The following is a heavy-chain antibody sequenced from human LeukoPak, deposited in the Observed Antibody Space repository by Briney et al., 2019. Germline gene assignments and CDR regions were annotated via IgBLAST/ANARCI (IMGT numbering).Heavy chain of an antibody. V-gene: IGHV4-39*01. Sequence: SETLSLTCTVSGASISSSDYYWDWIRKPPGKGLEWIGNPCHSGSTYYNPSLKSRVTISVHTSKNQLALQLNSVTAADTAVYYCARVRYSSGWHPSYFDLWGRGTLVTVSS. CDR1: GASISSSDYY. J-gene: IGHJ2*01. CDR3: ARVRYSSGWHPSYFDL. D-gene: IGHD6-19*01. CDR2: PCHSGST.